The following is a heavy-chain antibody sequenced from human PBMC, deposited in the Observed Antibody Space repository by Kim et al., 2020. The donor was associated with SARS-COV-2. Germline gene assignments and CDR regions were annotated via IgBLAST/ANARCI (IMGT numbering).Heavy chain of an antibody. Sequence: VKGRFTISRDNAKNSLSLQMNSLRDEDTAVYYCARGGRHCSSTNCYFGRVGGQGTLVTVSS. V-gene: IGHV3-48*02. CDR3: ARGGRHCSSTNCYFGRV. J-gene: IGHJ4*02. D-gene: IGHD2-2*01.